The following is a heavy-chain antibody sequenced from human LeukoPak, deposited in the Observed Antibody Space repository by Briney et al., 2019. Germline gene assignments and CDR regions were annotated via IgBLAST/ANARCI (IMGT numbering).Heavy chain of an antibody. CDR3: ARRWNYGRNYYIDV. V-gene: IGHV4-34*01. CDR1: GGSFSNYY. J-gene: IGHJ6*03. Sequence: SETLSLTCAVYGGSFSNYYWSWIRQSPGKGLEWIGEINDSGTINYNPSLMSRVTISVDKSKNQFSLKLSSVTAADTAVYYCARRWNYGRNYYIDVWGKGAAVSVSS. D-gene: IGHD1-7*01. CDR2: INDSGTI.